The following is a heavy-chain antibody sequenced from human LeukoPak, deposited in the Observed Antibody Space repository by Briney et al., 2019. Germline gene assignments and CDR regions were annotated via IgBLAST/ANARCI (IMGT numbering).Heavy chain of an antibody. CDR3: ARGQGFGEGDY. CDR2: MWYDGSNN. D-gene: IGHD3-10*01. J-gene: IGHJ4*02. V-gene: IGHV3-33*01. Sequence: PGGALRLSCAASGFTFSSYGMHWVRQAPGKGLEWVAVMWYDGSNNYYADSVKGRFTISRDNSKNTLYLQMNSLRAEDTAVYYCARGQGFGEGDYWGQGTLVTVSS. CDR1: GFTFSSYG.